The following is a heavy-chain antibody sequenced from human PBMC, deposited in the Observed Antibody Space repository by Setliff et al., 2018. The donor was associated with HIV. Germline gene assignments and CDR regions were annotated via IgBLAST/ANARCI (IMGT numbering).Heavy chain of an antibody. CDR1: FSFSIYE. D-gene: IGHD2-15*01. Sequence: FSFSIYEMNWVRQAPGKGLEWLSYISSSSGTILYVDSMKGRFTISRDNSKNVVYLQMNSLTAEDAAIYYCARRTLGFDAAGALDYWGQGTLVTVSS. CDR3: ARRTLGFDAAGALDY. V-gene: IGHV3-48*03. CDR2: ISSSSGTI. J-gene: IGHJ4*02.